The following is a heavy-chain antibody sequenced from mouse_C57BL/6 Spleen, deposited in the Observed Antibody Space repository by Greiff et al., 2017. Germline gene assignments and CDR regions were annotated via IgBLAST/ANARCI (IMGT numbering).Heavy chain of an antibody. Sequence: EVQLVESGGGLVKPGGSLKLSCAASGFTFSSYAMSWVRQTQEKRLEWVATISDGGSYTYYPDNVKGRFTISRDNAKNNLYLQMSHLKSEDTAMYYCARDRYDGFYFDYWGQGTTLTVSS. V-gene: IGHV5-4*01. CDR1: GFTFSSYA. D-gene: IGHD2-3*01. CDR2: ISDGGSYT. CDR3: ARDRYDGFYFDY. J-gene: IGHJ2*01.